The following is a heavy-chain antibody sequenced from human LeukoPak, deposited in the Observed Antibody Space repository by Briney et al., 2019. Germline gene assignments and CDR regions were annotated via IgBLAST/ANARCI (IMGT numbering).Heavy chain of an antibody. Sequence: GGSLRLSCAASGFTFSSYSMNWVRQAPGKGLEWVSSISSSSYIYYADSVKGRFTISRDNAKNSLYLQMNSLRAEDTAVYYCARAAYSEDAFDIWGQGTMVTVSS. CDR2: ISSSSYI. CDR1: GFTFSSYS. D-gene: IGHD2-15*01. V-gene: IGHV3-21*01. CDR3: ARAAYSEDAFDI. J-gene: IGHJ3*02.